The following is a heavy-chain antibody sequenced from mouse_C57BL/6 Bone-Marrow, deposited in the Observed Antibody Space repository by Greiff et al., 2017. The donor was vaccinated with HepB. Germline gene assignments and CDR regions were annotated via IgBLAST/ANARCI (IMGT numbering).Heavy chain of an antibody. J-gene: IGHJ3*01. V-gene: IGHV14-4*01. CDR1: GFNIKDDY. CDR3: TVITTVVGAY. Sequence: VQLQQSGAELVRPGASVKLSCTASGFNIKDDYMHWVKQRPEQGLEWIGWIDPENGDTEYASEFQGKATITADTSSNPAYLQLSSLTSEDTAVYYCTVITTVVGAYWGQGTLVTVSA. CDR2: IDPENGDT. D-gene: IGHD1-1*01.